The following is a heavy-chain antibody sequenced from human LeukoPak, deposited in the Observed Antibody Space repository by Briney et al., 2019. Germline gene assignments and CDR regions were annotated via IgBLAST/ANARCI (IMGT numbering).Heavy chain of an antibody. CDR1: GFTFSNYA. Sequence: GGSLRLSCAASGFTFSNYAMSWVRQAPGKGLEWVGRIKSKTDGGTTDYAAPVKGRFTISRDDSKNTLYLQMNSLKTEDTAVYYCTTRLVGATSGALGYWGQGTLVTVSS. V-gene: IGHV3-15*01. CDR2: IKSKTDGGTT. CDR3: TTRLVGATSGALGY. J-gene: IGHJ4*02. D-gene: IGHD1-26*01.